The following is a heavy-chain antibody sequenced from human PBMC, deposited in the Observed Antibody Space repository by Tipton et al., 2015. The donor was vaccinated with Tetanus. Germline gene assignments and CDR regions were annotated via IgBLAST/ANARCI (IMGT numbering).Heavy chain of an antibody. CDR2: INHSGST. CDR3: ARGRSGWYRNWFDP. J-gene: IGHJ5*02. V-gene: IGHV4-34*01. Sequence: KPSETLSLTCAVYGGSFSGYYWSWIRQPPGKGLEWIGEINHSGSTNYNPSLKSRVTISVDTSKNQFSLKLSSVTAADTAVYYCARGRSGWYRNWFDPWGQGTLVTVSS. D-gene: IGHD6-19*01. CDR1: GGSFSGYY.